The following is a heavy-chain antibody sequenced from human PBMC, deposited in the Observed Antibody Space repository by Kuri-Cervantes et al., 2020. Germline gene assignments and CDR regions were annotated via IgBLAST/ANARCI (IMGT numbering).Heavy chain of an antibody. V-gene: IGHV2-5*02. CDR2: IYWDDDK. CDR1: GFSLSTSGVG. J-gene: IGHJ6*02. D-gene: IGHD6-19*01. Sequence: SGPTLVKPTQTLTLTCTFSGFSLSTSGVGVGWIRQPPGKALEWLALIYWDDDKRYSPSLKSRLTITRDISKHQVVLTMTNMDPADTATYYCAHISDRTAVAGRATFGMDVWGQGTTVTVSS. CDR3: AHISDRTAVAGRATFGMDV.